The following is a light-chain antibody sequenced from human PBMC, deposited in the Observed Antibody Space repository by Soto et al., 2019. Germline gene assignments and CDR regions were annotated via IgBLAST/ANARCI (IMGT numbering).Light chain of an antibody. CDR2: DAS. J-gene: IGKJ5*01. Sequence: DIQMTQSPSTLSASVGDRVTITCRASQSISSWLAWYQPKPGKAPKLLTYDASSLQSGVPSRFSGSGPGTEVTLTVSSLQPDDFATYYCQQYNSYPISCGQGTRLEIK. CDR1: QSISSW. CDR3: QQYNSYPIS. V-gene: IGKV1-5*01.